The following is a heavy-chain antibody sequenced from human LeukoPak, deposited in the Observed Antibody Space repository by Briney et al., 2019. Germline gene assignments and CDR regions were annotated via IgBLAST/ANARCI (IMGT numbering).Heavy chain of an antibody. CDR3: ARRVMGDYSGSYYCDY. D-gene: IGHD1-26*01. Sequence: GGSLRLSCAASGFTFSSYGMHWVRQAPGKGLEWVSYISSSSSTIYYADSVKGRFTISRDNAKNSLYLQMNSLRAEDTAVYYCARRVMGDYSGSYYCDYWGQGTLVTVSS. J-gene: IGHJ4*02. V-gene: IGHV3-48*01. CDR2: ISSSSSTI. CDR1: GFTFSSYG.